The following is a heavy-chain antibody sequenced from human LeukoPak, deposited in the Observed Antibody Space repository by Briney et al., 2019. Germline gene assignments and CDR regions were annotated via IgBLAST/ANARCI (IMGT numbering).Heavy chain of an antibody. CDR1: GFTVISNY. V-gene: IGHV3-66*01. CDR2: IYSGGST. D-gene: IGHD7-27*01. CDR3: ARESSWGNFDY. Sequence: PGGSLRLSCAASGFTVISNYMSWVRQAPGEGLEWVSVIYSGGSTYYADCVKGRFTISRDNSKNTLYLQMNSLRAEDTAVYYCARESSWGNFDYWGQGTLVTVSS. J-gene: IGHJ4*02.